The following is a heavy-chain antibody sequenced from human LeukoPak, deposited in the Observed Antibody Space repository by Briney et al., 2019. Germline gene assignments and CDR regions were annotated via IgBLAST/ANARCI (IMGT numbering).Heavy chain of an antibody. Sequence: SQTLSLTCAISGDSLSSNSAAWDWIRQSPSRGLEWLGRTYCRSKCYNDYAVSVRSRITINPDTSKNQFSPQLNFVTPEDTAVYYCAREVTLVRGALGWLDPWGQGTLVTVSS. CDR1: GDSLSSNSAA. CDR2: TYCRSKCYN. V-gene: IGHV6-1*01. CDR3: AREVTLVRGALGWLDP. J-gene: IGHJ5*02. D-gene: IGHD3-10*01.